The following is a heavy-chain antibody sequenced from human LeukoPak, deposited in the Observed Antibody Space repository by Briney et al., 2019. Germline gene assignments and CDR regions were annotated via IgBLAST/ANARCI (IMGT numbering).Heavy chain of an antibody. CDR2: IRYDGSNK. J-gene: IGHJ2*01. CDR1: GFTFSSYG. CDR3: ARVGYCSHGSCLRLDWYFDL. V-gene: IGHV3-30*02. Sequence: GGSLRLSCAASGFTFSSYGMHWVRQAPGKGLEWVAFIRYDGSNKYYADSVKGRFTISRDNSKNTLYLQMNSLRAEDTAVYYCARVGYCSHGSCLRLDWYFDLWGRGTLVTVSS. D-gene: IGHD2-15*01.